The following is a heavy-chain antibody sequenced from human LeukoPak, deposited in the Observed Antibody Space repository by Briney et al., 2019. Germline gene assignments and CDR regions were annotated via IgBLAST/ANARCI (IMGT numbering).Heavy chain of an antibody. CDR1: GFTASRNY. J-gene: IGHJ4*02. D-gene: IGHD5-12*01. CDR3: ARGLRYSGYDGDLFDY. Sequence: PGGALRLSCASSGFTASRNYMSWVRPARGRGVEWVSVNYNGGSTYYADSVKGRFTISRDNSKSTLYLQTNGQRAEDTAVYDCARGLRYSGYDGDLFDYWGQGTLVTVSS. CDR2: NYNGGST. V-gene: IGHV3-53*01.